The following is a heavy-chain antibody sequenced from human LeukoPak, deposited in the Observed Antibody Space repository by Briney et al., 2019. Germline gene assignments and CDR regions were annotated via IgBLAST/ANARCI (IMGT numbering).Heavy chain of an antibody. J-gene: IGHJ6*03. D-gene: IGHD1-26*01. Sequence: VASVKVSCKASGYTFTGYYMHWVRQAPGQGLEWMGWINPNSGGTNYAQKFQGRVTMTRDTSISTAYMELSRLRSDDTAVYYCARGGVGGSYYLYYYYYMDVWGKGTTVTVSS. CDR2: INPNSGGT. CDR1: GYTFTGYY. V-gene: IGHV1-2*02. CDR3: ARGGVGGSYYLYYYYYMDV.